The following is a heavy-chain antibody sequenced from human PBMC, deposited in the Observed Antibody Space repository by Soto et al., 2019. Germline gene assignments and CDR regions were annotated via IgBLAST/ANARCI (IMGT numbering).Heavy chain of an antibody. Sequence: QLQLQESGPGLVKPSETLSLTCTVSGVSISSSSYYWGWIRQPPGKGLEWIGSIYYSGSTYYNPSLKSRVTISVDTSKNQFSLKLSSVTAADTAVYYCASLFYCSSTSCYYYYGMDVWGQGTTVTVSS. CDR1: GVSISSSSYY. CDR3: ASLFYCSSTSCYYYYGMDV. CDR2: IYYSGST. J-gene: IGHJ6*02. D-gene: IGHD2-2*01. V-gene: IGHV4-39*01.